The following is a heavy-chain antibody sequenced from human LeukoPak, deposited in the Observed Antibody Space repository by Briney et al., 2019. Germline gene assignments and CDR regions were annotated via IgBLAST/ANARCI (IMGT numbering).Heavy chain of an antibody. D-gene: IGHD1-26*01. CDR3: ARGNGSYY. CDR1: GVTFSSYS. Sequence: PGGSLRLSCAASGVTFSSYSMNGVRQAPGKGLEWVSYISSSSPIYYADSVKGRFTISRDNAKNSLYLQMNSLRAEDTAVYYCARGNGSYYWGQGTLVTVSS. V-gene: IGHV3-48*04. J-gene: IGHJ4*02. CDR2: ISSSSPI.